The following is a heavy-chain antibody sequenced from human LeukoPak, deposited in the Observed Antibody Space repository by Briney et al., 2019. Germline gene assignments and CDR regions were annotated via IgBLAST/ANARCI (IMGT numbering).Heavy chain of an antibody. D-gene: IGHD2-2*01. CDR3: AKRFYCSSTSCSRRSFDY. Sequence: PGGSLRLSCAASGFTFSSYAMSWVRQAPGKGLEWVSAISGSGGSTYYADSVKGRFTISRDNSKKTLYLQMNSLRAEDTAVYYCAKRFYCSSTSCSRRSFDYWGQGTLVTVSS. J-gene: IGHJ4*02. CDR1: GFTFSSYA. CDR2: ISGSGGST. V-gene: IGHV3-23*01.